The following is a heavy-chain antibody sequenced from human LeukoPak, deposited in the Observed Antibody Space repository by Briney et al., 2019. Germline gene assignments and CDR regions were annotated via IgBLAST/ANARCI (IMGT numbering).Heavy chain of an antibody. CDR1: GYTFTGYY. CDR2: INPNSGGT. CDR3: AREGDSSGYYYVFFDY. Sequence: GASVKVSCKASGYTFTGYYMHWVRQAPGQGLEWMGWINPNSGGTNYAQKFQGRVTMTRDTSISTAYMELSRLRSDDTAVYYGAREGDSSGYYYVFFDYWGQGTLVTVSS. V-gene: IGHV1-2*02. J-gene: IGHJ4*02. D-gene: IGHD3-22*01.